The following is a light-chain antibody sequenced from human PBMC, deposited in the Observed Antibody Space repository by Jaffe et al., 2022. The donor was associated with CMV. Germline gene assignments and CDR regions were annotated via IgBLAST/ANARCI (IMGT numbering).Light chain of an antibody. CDR1: HDITTY. CDR3: QQYDSLPLT. J-gene: IGKJ4*01. Sequence: DIQMTQSPSSLSASVRDRVTITCQASHDITTYLNWYQQKPGKAPKLLIYEASNLETGVPSRFSGSGSGTDFTFTISSLQPEDIATYYCQQYDSLPLTFGGGTKVEIK. V-gene: IGKV1-33*01. CDR2: EAS.